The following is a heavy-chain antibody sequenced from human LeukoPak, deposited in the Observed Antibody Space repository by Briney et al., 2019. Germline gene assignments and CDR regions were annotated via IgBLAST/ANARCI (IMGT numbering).Heavy chain of an antibody. V-gene: IGHV4-39*01. CDR1: GVSISSSSYY. D-gene: IGHD3-10*01. J-gene: IGHJ6*02. Sequence: PSETLSLTCTVSGVSISSSSYYWGWIRQPPGKGLEWIGSIYYSGSTYYNPSLKSRVTISVDTSKNQFSLKLSSVTAADTAVYYCARLLASISMVRGVIEIYYYYGMDVWGQGTTVTVSS. CDR3: ARLLASISMVRGVIEIYYYYGMDV. CDR2: IYYSGST.